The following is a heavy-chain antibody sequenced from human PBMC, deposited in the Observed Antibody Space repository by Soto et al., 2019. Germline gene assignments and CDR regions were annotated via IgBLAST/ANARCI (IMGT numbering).Heavy chain of an antibody. Sequence: SETLSVTCAVYVGSFSVYYWSWIRQPPGKGLEWIGEINHSGSTNYNPSLKSRVTISVDTSKNQFSLKLSSVTAADTAVYYCCTLYYYDSSGYYYPDYWGQGTMVTVSS. J-gene: IGHJ4*02. D-gene: IGHD3-22*01. CDR2: INHSGST. CDR1: VGSFSVYY. CDR3: CTLYYYDSSGYYYPDY. V-gene: IGHV4-34*01.